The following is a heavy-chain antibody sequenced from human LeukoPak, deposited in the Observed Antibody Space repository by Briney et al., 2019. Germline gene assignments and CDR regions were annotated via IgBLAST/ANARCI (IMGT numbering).Heavy chain of an antibody. Sequence: GESLKISCKGSGYSFTSYWIGWVRQMPGEGLEWMGVIYPGDSDTRYSPSFQGQVTISADKSISTAYLQWSSLNASDTAMYYCGRRAYGSGSYDYWGQGTLVTVSS. D-gene: IGHD3-10*01. CDR2: IYPGDSDT. CDR3: GRRAYGSGSYDY. V-gene: IGHV5-51*01. CDR1: GYSFTSYW. J-gene: IGHJ4*02.